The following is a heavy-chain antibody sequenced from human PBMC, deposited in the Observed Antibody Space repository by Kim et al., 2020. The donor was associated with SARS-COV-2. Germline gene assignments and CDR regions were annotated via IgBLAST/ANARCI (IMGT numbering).Heavy chain of an antibody. D-gene: IGHD3-10*01. CDR3: ARAGGTMVRGVRYNWFDP. V-gene: IGHV3-66*01. J-gene: IGHJ5*02. CDR2: IYSGGST. Sequence: GGSLRLSCAASGFTFSSNYMSWVRQAPGKGLEWVSVIYSGGSTYYADSVKGRFTISRDNSKNTLYLQMNSLRAEDTAVYYCARAGGTMVRGVRYNWFDPWGQGTPVTVSS. CDR1: GFTFSSNY.